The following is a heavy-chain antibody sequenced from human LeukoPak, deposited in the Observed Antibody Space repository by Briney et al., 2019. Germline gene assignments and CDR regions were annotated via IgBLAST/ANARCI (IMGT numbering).Heavy chain of an antibody. CDR2: IIPILGIA. CDR3: ARAPHNYDFWSGYPSGDFDY. CDR1: GGTFSSYA. J-gene: IGHJ4*02. D-gene: IGHD3-3*01. Sequence: GASVKVSCKASGGTFSSYAISWVRQAPGQGLEWMGRIIPILGIANHAQKFQGRVTITADKSTSTAYMELSSLRSEDTAVYYCARAPHNYDFWSGYPSGDFDYWGQGTLVTVSS. V-gene: IGHV1-69*04.